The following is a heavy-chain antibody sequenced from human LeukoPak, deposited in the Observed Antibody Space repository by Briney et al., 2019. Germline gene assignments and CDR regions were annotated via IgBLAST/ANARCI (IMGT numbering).Heavy chain of an antibody. D-gene: IGHD6-13*01. CDR3: ARSLPYGTTWYGRSDF. J-gene: IGHJ4*02. Sequence: PGGSLRLSCAASGFTFSSYWMHWVRQVPGQGLVWVSHIDGDGRITNYGDSVKGRFTISRDNAMNSLYLQMNSLRAEDTAIYYCARSLPYGTTWYGRSDFWGQGTLVTVSS. V-gene: IGHV3-74*01. CDR2: IDGDGRIT. CDR1: GFTFSSYW.